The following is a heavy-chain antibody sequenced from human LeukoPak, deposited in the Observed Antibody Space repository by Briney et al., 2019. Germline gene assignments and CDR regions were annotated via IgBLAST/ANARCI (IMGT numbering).Heavy chain of an antibody. CDR3: ARHLGQWLRPLDY. V-gene: IGHV4-39*01. CDR1: GDSISSVSYY. CDR2: IYYSGST. Sequence: SETLSLTCTVSGDSISSVSYYWGWIRQPPGKGLDWIGSIYYSGSTYYNPSLKSRATTSVDTSKNQFSLKLTSVTAADTAVYYCARHLGQWLRPLDYWGQGTLVTVSS. J-gene: IGHJ4*02. D-gene: IGHD6-19*01.